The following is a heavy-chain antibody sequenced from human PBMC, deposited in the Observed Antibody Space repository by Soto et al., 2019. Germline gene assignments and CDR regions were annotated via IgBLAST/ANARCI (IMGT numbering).Heavy chain of an antibody. D-gene: IGHD3-22*01. Sequence: GGSLRLSCAASGFTFSSYATSWVRQAPGKGLEWVSAISGSGGSTYYADSVKGRFTISRDNSKNTLYLQMSSLRAEDTAVYYCAKKYYYDSSGPDAFDIWGQGTMVTVSS. CDR3: AKKYYYDSSGPDAFDI. V-gene: IGHV3-23*01. J-gene: IGHJ3*02. CDR2: ISGSGGST. CDR1: GFTFSSYA.